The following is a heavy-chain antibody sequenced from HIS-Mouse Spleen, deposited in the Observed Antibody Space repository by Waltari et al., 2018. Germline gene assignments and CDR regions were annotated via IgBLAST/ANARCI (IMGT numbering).Heavy chain of an antibody. J-gene: IGHJ5*02. CDR1: GGSISSGGSH. CDR2: IYYIGST. Sequence: QVQLQESGPGLVNPSQTLSLTCTVSGGSISSGGSHLSLLLQHPGKGLEWIGYIYYIGSTYYNPSLKRRVTISVDTSKNQFSLKLSSVTAADTAVYYCARSPYYDFWSGYSDNWFDPWGQGTLVTVSS. V-gene: IGHV4-31*03. CDR3: ARSPYYDFWSGYSDNWFDP. D-gene: IGHD3-3*01.